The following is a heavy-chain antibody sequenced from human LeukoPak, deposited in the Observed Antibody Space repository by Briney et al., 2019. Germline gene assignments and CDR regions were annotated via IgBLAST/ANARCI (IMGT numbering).Heavy chain of an antibody. Sequence: SETLSLTCIVSGGSISRSSYYWGWIRQTPGMGLEWIGSVSYSGKTDYNPSLKSRVTISVDTSKNQFSLKLSSVTAADTAVYYCATKSRWLWGVDYWGQGTLVTVSS. J-gene: IGHJ4*02. CDR1: GGSISRSSYY. CDR2: VSYSGKT. V-gene: IGHV4-39*07. D-gene: IGHD3-22*01. CDR3: ATKSRWLWGVDY.